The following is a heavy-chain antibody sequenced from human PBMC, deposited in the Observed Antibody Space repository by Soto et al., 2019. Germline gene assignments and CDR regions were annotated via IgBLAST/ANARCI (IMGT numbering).Heavy chain of an antibody. Sequence: QVQLQESGPGLVKPSQTLSLTCTVSGGSISSGDYYWSWLRQPPGKGLEWIGYIYYSGSTYYNPSLKSRVTISVDTSKNQFSLKLSSVTAADTAVYYCARAPTSYNWNLYYFDYWGQGTLVTVSS. V-gene: IGHV4-30-4*01. J-gene: IGHJ4*02. CDR2: IYYSGST. D-gene: IGHD1-20*01. CDR3: ARAPTSYNWNLYYFDY. CDR1: GGSISSGDYY.